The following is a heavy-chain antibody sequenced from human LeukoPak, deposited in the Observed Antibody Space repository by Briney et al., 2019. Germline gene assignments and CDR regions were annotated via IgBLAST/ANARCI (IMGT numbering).Heavy chain of an antibody. Sequence: PGGSLGLSCAASGFTVNNAWMSWVRQAPGKGLEWVGRIKSKTDGGTTDYAALVKGRFTISRDDSKNMLYLQMNSLKTEDTAVYYCTTDGGDDSSGFYSDYWGQGTLVTVSS. J-gene: IGHJ4*02. CDR2: IKSKTDGGTT. V-gene: IGHV3-15*01. D-gene: IGHD3-22*01. CDR1: GFTVNNAW. CDR3: TTDGGDDSSGFYSDY.